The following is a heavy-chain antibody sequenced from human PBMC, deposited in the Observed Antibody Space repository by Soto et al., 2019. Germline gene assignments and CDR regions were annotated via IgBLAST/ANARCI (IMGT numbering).Heavy chain of an antibody. CDR3: VKDWALGAVAGYFDY. V-gene: IGHV3-30*18. J-gene: IGHJ4*02. Sequence: SGGSLSLSCDASGFTFSSFGMHWVRQAPRKGPEWVAVISYTGDHDYYADSVKGRFTISRDNSKNTLSLQMNSLRPEDTSVYYCVKDWALGAVAGYFDYWGQGTLVTVSS. CDR2: ISYTGDHD. D-gene: IGHD6-19*01. CDR1: GFTFSSFG.